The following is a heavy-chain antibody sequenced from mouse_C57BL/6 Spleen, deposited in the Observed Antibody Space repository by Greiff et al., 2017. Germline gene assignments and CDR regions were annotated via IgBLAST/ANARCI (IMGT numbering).Heavy chain of an antibody. CDR1: GFTFSDYG. D-gene: IGHD1-1*01. V-gene: IGHV5-17*01. J-gene: IGHJ4*01. Sequence: EVKLMESGGGLVKPGGSLKLSCAASGFTFSDYGMHWVRQAPEKGLEWVAYISSGSSTIYYADTVKGRFTISRDNAKNTLFLQMTSLRSEDTAMYYCAREYGSSYGDMDYWGQGTSVTVSS. CDR3: AREYGSSYGDMDY. CDR2: ISSGSSTI.